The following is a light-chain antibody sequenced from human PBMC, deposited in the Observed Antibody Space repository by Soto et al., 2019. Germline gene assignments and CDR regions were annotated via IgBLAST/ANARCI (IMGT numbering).Light chain of an antibody. V-gene: IGKV1-39*01. J-gene: IGKJ1*01. Sequence: DIQTTQSPSSLSASVGDRVTITCRTSDNIAKYLNWYQQKPGQVPKLLIVAASRLQSGVPTRFSGSGSGTDFTLTINDLQPEDFATYYRQQSYSAPPWTFGQGTKVDIK. CDR3: QQSYSAPPWT. CDR1: DNIAKY. CDR2: AAS.